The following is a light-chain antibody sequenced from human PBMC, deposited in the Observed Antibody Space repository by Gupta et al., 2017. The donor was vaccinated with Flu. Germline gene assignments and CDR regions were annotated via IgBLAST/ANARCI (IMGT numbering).Light chain of an antibody. CDR1: QSVSSY. J-gene: IGKJ4*01. V-gene: IGKV3-11*01. CDR3: QQRSNWPPLT. Sequence: EIVLTQSPATLSLSPGERATLSCRASQSVSSYLAWYQQKPGQAPRLLIYDASNRDTGIPARLSGSGSGKDFTLTISSREQEDFAVYYCQQRSNWPPLTFGGGTKVEIK. CDR2: DAS.